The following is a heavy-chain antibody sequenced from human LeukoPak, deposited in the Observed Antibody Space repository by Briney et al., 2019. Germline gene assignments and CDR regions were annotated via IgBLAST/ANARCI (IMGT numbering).Heavy chain of an antibody. CDR3: ARDLRSPDDY. CDR1: GFTFSSYA. CDR2: ISYDGSNK. Sequence: QPGRSLRLSCAASGFTFSSYAMHWVRQAPGKGLEWVAVISYDGSNKYYADSVKGRFTISRDNSKNTLYLQMNSLRAEDTAVYYCARDLRSPDDYWGQGTLVTVSS. V-gene: IGHV3-30-3*01. D-gene: IGHD3-16*01. J-gene: IGHJ4*02.